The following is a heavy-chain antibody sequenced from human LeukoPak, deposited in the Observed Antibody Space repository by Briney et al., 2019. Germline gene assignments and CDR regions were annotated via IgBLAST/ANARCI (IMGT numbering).Heavy chain of an antibody. J-gene: IGHJ4*02. V-gene: IGHV3-23*01. D-gene: IGHD6-13*01. CDR3: AKGRSSTNQSKYFDY. Sequence: PGGSLRLSCAASGFTFSSYAMSWVRQAPGKGLEWVSAISGSGGSTYYADSVKGRFTISRDNSRNTLYLQMNSLRAEDTAIYYCAKGRSSTNQSKYFDYWGQGTLVTVSS. CDR1: GFTFSSYA. CDR2: ISGSGGST.